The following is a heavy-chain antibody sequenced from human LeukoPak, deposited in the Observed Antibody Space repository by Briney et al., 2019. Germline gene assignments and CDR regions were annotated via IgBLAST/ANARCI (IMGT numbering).Heavy chain of an antibody. V-gene: IGHV4-34*01. CDR3: ARVSTIVVVPAASDWFDP. D-gene: IGHD2-2*01. CDR1: GGSFSGYY. J-gene: IGHJ5*02. CDR2: INHSGST. Sequence: PSETLSLTCAVYGGSFSGYYWSWIRQPPGKGLEWIGEINHSGSTNYNPSLKSRVTISVDTSKNQFSLKLSSVTAADTAVYYCARVSTIVVVPAASDWFDPWGQGTLVTVSS.